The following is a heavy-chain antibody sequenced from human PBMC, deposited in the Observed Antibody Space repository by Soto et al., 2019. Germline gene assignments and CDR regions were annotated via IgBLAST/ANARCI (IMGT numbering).Heavy chain of an antibody. CDR1: GVSLTSSG. Sequence: PTANPCSEAPGVSLTSSGMLSARHAPEQGLVWMGCISAYNGNTNYAQKLQGRVNMTTDTSTSTAYMELRSLRSDDTAVYYCAREAPPYSAYYDILPRELDYWGQGTLVSVYS. D-gene: IGHD3-9*01. CDR3: AREAPPYSAYYDILPRELDY. V-gene: IGHV1-18*04. J-gene: IGHJ4*02. CDR2: ISAYNGNT.